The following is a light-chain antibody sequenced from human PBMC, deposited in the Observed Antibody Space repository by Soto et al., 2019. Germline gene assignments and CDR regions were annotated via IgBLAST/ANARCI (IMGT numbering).Light chain of an antibody. CDR3: LQDYNYPLT. CDR1: QGFRNN. J-gene: IGKJ1*01. Sequence: AIRMTQSPSSLYASVGDGVTIXCRASQGFRNNFGWYQQNPGKAPKLLIYAASSLQSGGPTRFSGSGSATDFTRTISSLQPEDFATYYGLQDYNYPLTFGQGTKVDIK. CDR2: AAS. V-gene: IGKV1-6*01.